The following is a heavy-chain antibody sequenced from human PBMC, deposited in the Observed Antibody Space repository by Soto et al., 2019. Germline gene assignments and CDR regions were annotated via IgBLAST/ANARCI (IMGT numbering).Heavy chain of an antibody. Sequence: QVQLQQWGAGLLTPSETLSLTCAVYGGSFSGYSWSWIRLPPGQGLEWICVIKHSGSPNYNPSLNRRDTISTGKANNLFTQKVSSVPAADTDRYYCAKGIPKYCSSTSCLKLVVVAASRWFDPLGQENLVTFSS. CDR1: GGSFSGYS. CDR3: AKGIPKYCSSTSCLKLVVVAASRWFDP. V-gene: IGHV4-34*01. D-gene: IGHD2-2*01. J-gene: IGHJ5*02. CDR2: IKHSGSP.